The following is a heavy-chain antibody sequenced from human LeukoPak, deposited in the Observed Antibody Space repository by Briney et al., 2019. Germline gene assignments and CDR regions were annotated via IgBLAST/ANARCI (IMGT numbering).Heavy chain of an antibody. CDR3: ARRIHYYYSGAYCFDW. CDR2: MNPNSGNT. V-gene: IGHV1-8*01. D-gene: IGHD3-22*01. CDR1: GYTFTSYD. Sequence: GASVKVSCKASGYTFTSYDINWVRQATGQGLEWMGWMNPNSGNTGYAQKFQGRVTMTRDTSISTAYMELSSLRSEDTAVYYCARRIHYYYSGAYCFDWWGQGTLVTVSS. J-gene: IGHJ4*02.